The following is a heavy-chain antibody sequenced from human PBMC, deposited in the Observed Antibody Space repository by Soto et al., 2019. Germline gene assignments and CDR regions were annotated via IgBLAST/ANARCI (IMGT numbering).Heavy chain of an antibody. CDR3: ATRNRREYCCGGSCGNYYYGMDV. J-gene: IGHJ6*02. V-gene: IGHV1-8*01. CDR1: GYTFTSYD. Sequence: ASVKVSCKASGYTFTSYDINWVRQATGQGLEWMGWMNPNSGNTGYAQKFQGRVTTTRNTSISTAYMELSSLRSEDTAVYYCATRNRREYCCGGSCGNYYYGMDVWGQGTTVTVSS. D-gene: IGHD2-15*01. CDR2: MNPNSGNT.